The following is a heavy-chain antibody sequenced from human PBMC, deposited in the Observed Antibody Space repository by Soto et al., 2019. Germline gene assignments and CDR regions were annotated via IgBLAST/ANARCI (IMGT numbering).Heavy chain of an antibody. J-gene: IGHJ6*02. Sequence: ASVKVSCKASGYTFTGYYMHWVRQAPGQGLEWMGWINPNSGGTNYAQKFQGWVTMTRDTSISTAYMELSRLRSDDTAVYYCARDQIRVAAAQNYYYYYGMDVWGQGTTVTVS. CDR2: INPNSGGT. D-gene: IGHD6-13*01. CDR3: ARDQIRVAAAQNYYYYYGMDV. CDR1: GYTFTGYY. V-gene: IGHV1-2*04.